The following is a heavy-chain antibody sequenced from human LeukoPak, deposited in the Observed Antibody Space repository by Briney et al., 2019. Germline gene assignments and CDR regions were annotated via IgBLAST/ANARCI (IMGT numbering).Heavy chain of an antibody. CDR1: DDSITMYY. D-gene: IGHD3-22*01. CDR2: IYYSGST. V-gene: IGHV4-59*01. Sequence: SETLSLTCSVSDDSITMYYWTWIRQPPGKGLEWIGYIYYSGSTNYNPSLKSRVTISVDTSKNQFSLKLSSVTAADTAVYYCAREYYDSSGYYDYFDYWGQGTLVTVSS. CDR3: AREYYDSSGYYDYFDY. J-gene: IGHJ4*02.